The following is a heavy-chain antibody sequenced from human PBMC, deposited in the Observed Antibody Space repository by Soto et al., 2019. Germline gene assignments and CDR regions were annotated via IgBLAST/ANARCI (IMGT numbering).Heavy chain of an antibody. Sequence: QVQLVQSGAEVKKPGSSVKVSCKASGDTFSSYAISWVRQAPGQGLEWMGGIIPIFGTANYAQKFQGRVTITANESPSTAYMESSSLRSEDTAVYYCARDGSGYRSRASPMDVWGQGTTVTVSS. CDR1: GDTFSSYA. CDR3: ARDGSGYRSRASPMDV. CDR2: IIPIFGTA. V-gene: IGHV1-69*01. J-gene: IGHJ6*02. D-gene: IGHD3-22*01.